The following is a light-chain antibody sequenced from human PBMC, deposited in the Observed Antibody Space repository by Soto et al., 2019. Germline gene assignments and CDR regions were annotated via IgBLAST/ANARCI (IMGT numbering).Light chain of an antibody. CDR3: AAWDDSLNGPV. J-gene: IGLJ3*02. CDR2: SNN. V-gene: IGLV1-44*01. Sequence: QPLLTQPPSASGTPGHRVTISCSGSSSNIGSNTVNWYQQLPGTAPKLIIYSNNQRPSGVPDRFSGSKSGTSASLAISGLQSEDEADYYCAAWDDSLNGPVFGGGPKLTVL. CDR1: SSNIGSNT.